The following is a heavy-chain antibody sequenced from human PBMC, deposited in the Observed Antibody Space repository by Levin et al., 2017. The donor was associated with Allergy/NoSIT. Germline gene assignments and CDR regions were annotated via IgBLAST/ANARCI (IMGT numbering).Heavy chain of an antibody. CDR1: GYTFTSYG. Sequence: KSGESLKISCKASGYTFTSYGISWVRQAPGQGLEWMGWISAYNGNTNYAQKLQGRVTMTTDTSTSTAYMELRSLRSDDTAVYYCARTHHDYGDYTGDYWGQGTLVTVSS. CDR2: ISAYNGNT. D-gene: IGHD4-17*01. V-gene: IGHV1-18*01. CDR3: ARTHHDYGDYTGDY. J-gene: IGHJ4*02.